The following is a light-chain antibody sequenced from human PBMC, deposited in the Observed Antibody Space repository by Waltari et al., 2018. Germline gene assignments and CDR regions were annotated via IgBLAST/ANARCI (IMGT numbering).Light chain of an antibody. CDR2: WAS. CDR3: QQYHSPPQT. Sequence: DIVMTQSPDSLAVSLGERATINCKSSQSVLYTTNNKNYLAWYQQKPGQPPNLLIYWASTRESGVPDRFSGSGSGTNFTLTISSLQAEDVAVYYCQQYHSPPQTFGGGTKVEIK. J-gene: IGKJ4*01. V-gene: IGKV4-1*01. CDR1: QSVLYTTNNKNY.